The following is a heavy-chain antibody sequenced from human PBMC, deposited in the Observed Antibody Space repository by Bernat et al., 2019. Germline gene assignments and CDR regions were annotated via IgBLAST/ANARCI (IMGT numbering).Heavy chain of an antibody. J-gene: IGHJ4*02. CDR2: ILYSGST. CDR1: GGTISSSSYY. D-gene: IGHD3-10*01. CDR3: AAKMVRGVINTFGY. Sequence: QLQLQESGPGLVKPSATLSLTCTVSGGTISSSSYYWGWIRQPPGKGLEWTGSILYSGSTYYNPSLKSRITISVDTSKNQFSLKLSSGAAADTAVYCLAAKMVRGVINTFGYWGQGTLVTVSS. V-gene: IGHV4-39*01.